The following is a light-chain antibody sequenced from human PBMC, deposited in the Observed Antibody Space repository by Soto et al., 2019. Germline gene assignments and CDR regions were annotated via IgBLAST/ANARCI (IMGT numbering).Light chain of an antibody. CDR2: AAS. CDR1: QGISNH. Sequence: DIQMTQSPSSLSASVGDRVTIPCRASQGISNHLAWYQQKPGKAPKLLIFAASTLVRGVPSRFSGRGSGTEFTLTISSLQADDYATFYCQQYHTDWTFGQGTK. CDR3: QQYHTDWT. J-gene: IGKJ1*01. V-gene: IGKV1-16*01.